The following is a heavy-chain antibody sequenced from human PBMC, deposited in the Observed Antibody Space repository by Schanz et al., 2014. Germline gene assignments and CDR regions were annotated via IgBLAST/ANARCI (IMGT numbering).Heavy chain of an antibody. CDR2: ISYDGSNK. V-gene: IGHV3-30-3*01. CDR3: ARDRGCCSGGSCLTFDY. J-gene: IGHJ4*02. D-gene: IGHD2-15*01. CDR1: GFTLSSYA. Sequence: QVQLVESGGGVVQPGRSLRLSCAAYGFTLSSYAMHWVRQAPGKGLEWVAVISYDGSNKYYADSVKGRFTISRDNSKNTLYLQMNTLRAEDTAVYYCARDRGCCSGGSCLTFDYWGQGALVTVSS.